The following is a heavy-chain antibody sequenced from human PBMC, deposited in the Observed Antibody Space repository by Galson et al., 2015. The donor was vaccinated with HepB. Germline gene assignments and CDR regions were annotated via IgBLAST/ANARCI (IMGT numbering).Heavy chain of an antibody. V-gene: IGHV3-23*01. J-gene: IGHJ5*02. CDR2: ISGSGDST. Sequence: LRLSCAASGFTFSNYAMSWVRQAPGKGLEWVSAISGSGDSTYHADSVKGRFTISRDNSKNTSCLQMNSLRGEDTAVYYFAKEKYSSSWYNARFDPGGQGTLVTVTS. CDR3: AKEKYSSSWYNARFDP. D-gene: IGHD6-13*01. CDR1: GFTFSNYA.